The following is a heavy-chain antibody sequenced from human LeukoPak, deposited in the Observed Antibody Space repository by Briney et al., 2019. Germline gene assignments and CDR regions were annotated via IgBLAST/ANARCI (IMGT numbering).Heavy chain of an antibody. Sequence: KSSETLSLTCAVSGGSISSSSGNCSTWVRQPPGKGLEWIGEIYHSGSTNYNPSLKSRVTMLLDKSKNQFSLKLSSVTAADTAVYYCARNGGNSDFDYWGQGTLVTVSS. CDR2: IYHSGST. V-gene: IGHV4-4*02. J-gene: IGHJ4*02. CDR1: GGSISSSSGNC. CDR3: ARNGGNSDFDY. D-gene: IGHD4-23*01.